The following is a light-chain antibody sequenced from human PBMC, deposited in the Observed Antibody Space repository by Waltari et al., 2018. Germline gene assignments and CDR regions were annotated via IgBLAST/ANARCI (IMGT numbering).Light chain of an antibody. CDR1: QSVLYSSDNKNY. Sequence: DIVMTQSPDSLAVSLGERTSINCKASQSVLYSSDNKNYLAWYRQKPGQPPNLLIYWASTRESGVPGRFSGSGSGTDFTLTISSLQAEDVAVCYCQQYYSTPYTFGQGTKLEIK. V-gene: IGKV4-1*01. CDR2: WAS. J-gene: IGKJ2*01. CDR3: QQYYSTPYT.